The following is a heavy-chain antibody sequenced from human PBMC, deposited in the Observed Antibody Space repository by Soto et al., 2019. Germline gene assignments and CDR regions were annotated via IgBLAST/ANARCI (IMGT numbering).Heavy chain of an antibody. CDR3: ARDVHGGSHCDMDV. D-gene: IGHD1-26*01. CDR2: IRNKANGNTT. V-gene: IGHV3-72*01. CDR1: GFTFSDHY. Sequence: EVQLVESGGGLVQPGGSLRLSCEASGFTFSDHYMDWVRQAPGKGPEWVARIRNKANGNTTEYAASVKGRFTISSDDSKYTLYLQMDSLKTEDSALSYCARDVHGGSHCDMDVWGRGTTVTVSS. J-gene: IGHJ6*02.